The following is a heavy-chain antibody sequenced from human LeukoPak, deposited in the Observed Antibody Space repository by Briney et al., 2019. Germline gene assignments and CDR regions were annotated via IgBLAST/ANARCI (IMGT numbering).Heavy chain of an antibody. J-gene: IGHJ4*02. V-gene: IGHV5-10-1*01. CDR2: IDPRDSYS. CDR1: GYSFTTYR. D-gene: IGHD3-10*01. Sequence: GQSLKISRKGSGYSFTTYRISWVRQIPGKGLEWMGTIDPRDSYSNYSPSFQGHVTISADKSISTAALQWSSLKASDTAMYYCARHGGGFDYWGQGTLVTVSS. CDR3: ARHGGGFDY.